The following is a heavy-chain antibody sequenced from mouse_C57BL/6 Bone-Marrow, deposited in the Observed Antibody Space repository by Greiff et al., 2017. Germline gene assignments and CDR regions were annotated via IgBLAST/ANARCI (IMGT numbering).Heavy chain of an antibody. D-gene: IGHD2-3*01. CDR1: EYEFPSHD. CDR2: INRDGGST. V-gene: IGHV5-2*01. Sequence: EVQLVESGAGLVQPGESLKLSCESNEYEFPSHDMSWVRQTPGKGLELVGAINRDGGSTNYPDTMEGRSIISGDNTTTTPYLQISSLRSEDTAVYYCARLKVTFDYWGQGTTLTVAS. CDR3: ARLKVTFDY. J-gene: IGHJ2*01.